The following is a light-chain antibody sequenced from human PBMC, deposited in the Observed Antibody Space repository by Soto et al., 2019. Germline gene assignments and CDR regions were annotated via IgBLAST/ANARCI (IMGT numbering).Light chain of an antibody. J-gene: IGLJ2*01. Sequence: QSAPTQPPSASGSPGQSVTFSCTGTSSDVGGYNYVSWYQQYPGKAPKLMIYEVYKRHSGVPDRFSGSKSGNTASLTVSGLQPEDEPDYYCSAYAGSSTWVFGGGTKLTVL. CDR3: SAYAGSSTWV. CDR1: SSDVGGYNY. CDR2: EVY. V-gene: IGLV2-8*01.